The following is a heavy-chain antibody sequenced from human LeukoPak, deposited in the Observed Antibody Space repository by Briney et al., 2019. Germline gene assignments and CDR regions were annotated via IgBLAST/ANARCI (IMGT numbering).Heavy chain of an antibody. CDR3: AILTPTHEPGGDYDDAFDI. D-gene: IGHD3-16*01. Sequence: SVKVSCKTSGGTFSSYAISWVRQAPGQGLEWMGAIIPIFGTANYAQKFQGRVTITTDVSTSTAYMELTSLRSEDTAVYYCAILTPTHEPGGDYDDAFDIWGQGTMVTVSS. V-gene: IGHV1-69*05. CDR1: GGTFSSYA. CDR2: IIPIFGTA. J-gene: IGHJ3*02.